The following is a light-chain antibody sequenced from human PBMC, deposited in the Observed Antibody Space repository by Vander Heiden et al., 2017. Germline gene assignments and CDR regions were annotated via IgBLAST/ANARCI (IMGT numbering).Light chain of an antibody. J-gene: IGKJ1*01. V-gene: IGKV1-5*01. CDR3: QQYNSYSRA. Sequence: DLPLTQSPSPVSAFVKDRVTITCRVRQSISSWLAWYQQKPGKAPKLLIYDASSLESGVPSRFSGSGSGTEFTLTISSLQPDDFATYYCQQYNSYSRAFGQGTKVEIK. CDR2: DAS. CDR1: QSISSW.